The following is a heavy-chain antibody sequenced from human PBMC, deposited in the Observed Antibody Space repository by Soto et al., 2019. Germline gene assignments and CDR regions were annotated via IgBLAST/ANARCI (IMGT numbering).Heavy chain of an antibody. D-gene: IGHD6-13*01. J-gene: IGHJ4*02. V-gene: IGHV1-2*04. CDR3: ASELGAAAGKMVFDD. Sequence: ASVKVSCKASGYTFTGYYMHWVRQAPGQGLEWMGWINPNSGGTNYAQKFQGWVTMTRDTSISTAYMELSRLRSDDTAVYYCASELGAAAGKMVFDDWGQGTLVTVAS. CDR1: GYTFTGYY. CDR2: INPNSGGT.